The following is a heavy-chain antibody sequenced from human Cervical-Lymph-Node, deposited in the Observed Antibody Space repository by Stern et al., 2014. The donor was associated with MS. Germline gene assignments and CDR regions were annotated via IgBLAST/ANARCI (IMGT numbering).Heavy chain of an antibody. D-gene: IGHD1-14*01. J-gene: IGHJ5*02. V-gene: IGHV4-4*02. CDR1: RGSVTSGPL. CDR3: ARDPDNRGCFDP. Sequence: VQLVESGPGLVKPSGTLSLTCAVSRGSVTSGPLRLWVRPSPWKGLEWIGEIYHTGRTNYNQSLKIRVTISVDKSKYQFSLKLNAVTEADTALYYCARDPDNRGCFDPWGQGTLVIVSS. CDR2: IYHTGRT.